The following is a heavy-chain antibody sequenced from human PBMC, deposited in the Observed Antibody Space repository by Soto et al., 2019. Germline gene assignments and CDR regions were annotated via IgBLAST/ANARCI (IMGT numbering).Heavy chain of an antibody. V-gene: IGHV3-74*01. D-gene: IGHD2-21*02. Sequence: EVQLVESEGGLVQPGGSLRLSCAASGFTLSYYWMHWVRQAPGQGLVWVSRIHSDGSSTTYADSVKGRFTSSRDNAKNTLSLQMNSLRVEDTAVYYCARGDRGAFDLWGQGTMVTVSS. CDR2: IHSDGSST. CDR3: ARGDRGAFDL. J-gene: IGHJ3*01. CDR1: GFTLSYYW.